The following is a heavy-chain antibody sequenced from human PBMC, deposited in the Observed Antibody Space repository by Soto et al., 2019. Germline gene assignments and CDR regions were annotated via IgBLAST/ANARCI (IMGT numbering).Heavy chain of an antibody. V-gene: IGHV4-59*01. CDR1: GGSISGYY. CDR2: LSYSGST. CDR3: ARDPGSPSWYMDI. J-gene: IGHJ6*03. Sequence: QVHLQESGPGLVKPSETLSLTCTVSGGSISGYYWSWFRQPPGKGLEWIGYLSYSGSTDYNPSLQSRVTIFGDTSKNQFSLKLSSVTAADTAVYYCARDPGSPSWYMDIWGKGTKVTVSS. D-gene: IGHD2-15*01.